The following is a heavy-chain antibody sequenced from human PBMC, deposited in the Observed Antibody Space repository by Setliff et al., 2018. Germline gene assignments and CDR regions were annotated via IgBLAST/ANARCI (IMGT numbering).Heavy chain of an antibody. Sequence: SETLSLTCNVSGGSVSSTSHYWGWIRQPPGKGMEWIGSVYYSGYTYYNPSLQSRVTISVDMSKNQFSMKLTSVTAADTAVYYCARVDFTMIQGVLGLWGQGTLVTVPQ. D-gene: IGHD3-10*01. V-gene: IGHV4-39*07. CDR3: ARVDFTMIQGVLGL. CDR2: VYYSGYT. CDR1: GGSVSSTSHY. J-gene: IGHJ1*01.